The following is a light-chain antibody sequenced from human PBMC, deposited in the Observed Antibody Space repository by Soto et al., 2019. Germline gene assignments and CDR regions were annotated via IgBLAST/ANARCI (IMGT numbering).Light chain of an antibody. CDR2: KAA. CDR3: QVYSVYLWT. Sequence: IKRYMCPYTLTERVGNRVAITCRASQSIIRWLAGYQQKPGEAPELLIYKAANLENGGPPRCSGSGAGTEFTLTIGGLQPDDFTTYYCQVYSVYLWTFCQGAKVDIK. J-gene: IGKJ1*01. V-gene: IGKV1-5*03. CDR1: QSIIRW.